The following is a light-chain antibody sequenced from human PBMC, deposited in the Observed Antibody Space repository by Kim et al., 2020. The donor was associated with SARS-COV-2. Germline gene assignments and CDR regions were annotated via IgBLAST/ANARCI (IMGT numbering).Light chain of an antibody. Sequence: DIKMTQSPSSLSASVGDSVTITCRASQDIGNFLAWYQQKPGKVPRVLIYAASALHSGVPSRFSGSGSGTDFTLTISSLQPEDVGSYYCLKYNSAPWTFGHGTKVDIK. CDR3: LKYNSAPWT. J-gene: IGKJ1*01. CDR2: AAS. CDR1: QDIGNF. V-gene: IGKV1-27*01.